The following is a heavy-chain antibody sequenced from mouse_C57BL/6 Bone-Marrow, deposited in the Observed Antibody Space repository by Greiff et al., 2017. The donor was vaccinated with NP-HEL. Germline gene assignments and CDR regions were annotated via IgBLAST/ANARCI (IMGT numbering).Heavy chain of an antibody. CDR3: ARGLGAY. J-gene: IGHJ3*01. CDR2: IYPGSGST. D-gene: IGHD4-1*01. Sequence: QVQLQQPGAGLVKPGASVKMSCKASGYTFTSYWITWVKQRPGQGLEWIGDIYPGSGSTNYNEKFKSKATLPVDTSSSTAYMQLSSLTTEDAAVYYCARGLGAYWGQGTLVTVSA. V-gene: IGHV1-55*01. CDR1: GYTFTSYW.